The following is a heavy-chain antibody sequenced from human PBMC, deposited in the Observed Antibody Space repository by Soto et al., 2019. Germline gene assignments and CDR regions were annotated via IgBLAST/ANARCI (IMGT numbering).Heavy chain of an antibody. CDR1: GYTFTAYP. D-gene: IGHD3-10*01. J-gene: IGHJ4*02. Sequence: QVQLVQSGAEVKKPGASVKVSCKASGYTFTAYPMHWLRQAPGQRLEWMGWINVANGDTGYSQKFQGRVTVTRDTSASTVYMEVSSLTSEDTAVYYCARKDYYGAGIYYFDHWGQGTLVTVSS. CDR3: ARKDYYGAGIYYFDH. V-gene: IGHV1-3*01. CDR2: INVANGDT.